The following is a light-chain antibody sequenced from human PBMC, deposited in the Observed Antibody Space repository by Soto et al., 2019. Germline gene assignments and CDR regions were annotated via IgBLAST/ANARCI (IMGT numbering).Light chain of an antibody. Sequence: IVLTQSPCTLSLSPLERATLSFMASQSVSNNYLAWYQQKPGQAPRLLIYGASNRATGIPDRFSGSGSATDFTLTISRLEPEDFAVYFCQQSGSSPLTFGGGTKVDIK. V-gene: IGKV3-20*01. CDR3: QQSGSSPLT. CDR1: QSVSNNY. J-gene: IGKJ4*01. CDR2: GAS.